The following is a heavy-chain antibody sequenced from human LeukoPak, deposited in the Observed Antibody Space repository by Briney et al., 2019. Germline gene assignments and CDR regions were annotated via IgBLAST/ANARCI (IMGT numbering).Heavy chain of an antibody. CDR1: GGSISTSGYY. V-gene: IGHV4-39*01. Sequence: SETLSLTRTVSGGSISTSGYYWGWTRQPPGKGLEWIGNIFYGGTTYYNPSLKSRVTISVDTSKNQFSLQLSSVTATDTAVYYCAIVAPSYYYYSSGYYYFDYWGQGTLVTVSS. CDR2: IFYGGTT. D-gene: IGHD3-22*01. CDR3: AIVAPSYYYYSSGYYYFDY. J-gene: IGHJ4*02.